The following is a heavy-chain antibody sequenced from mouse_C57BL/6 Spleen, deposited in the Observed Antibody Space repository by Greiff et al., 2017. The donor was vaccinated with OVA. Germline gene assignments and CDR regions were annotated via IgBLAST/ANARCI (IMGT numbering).Heavy chain of an antibody. Sequence: VQLQQPGPELVKPGASVKIPCKASGYTFTDYNMDWVKQSHGKSLEWIGDINPNNGGTIYNQKFKGKATLTVDKSSSTAYMELRSLTSEDTAVYYCARRRDDGWYFDVWGTGTTVTVSS. V-gene: IGHV1-18*01. D-gene: IGHD2-14*01. J-gene: IGHJ1*03. CDR3: ARRRDDGWYFDV. CDR1: GYTFTDYN. CDR2: INPNNGGT.